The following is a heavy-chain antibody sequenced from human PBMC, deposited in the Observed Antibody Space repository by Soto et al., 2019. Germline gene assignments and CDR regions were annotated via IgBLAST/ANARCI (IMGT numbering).Heavy chain of an antibody. CDR2: ISLYSDGT. V-gene: IGHV1-18*01. Sequence: GASVKVSCKTSCYTFSNYGMTWGRQAPGQPLEWLGWISLYSDGTNYAQKFQGRVSMTTDTSTTTAYMELRSLRSDDTAVYYCARVVPGAEAWFGPWGQGTLVTVSS. CDR1: CYTFSNYG. D-gene: IGHD2-2*01. CDR3: ARVVPGAEAWFGP. J-gene: IGHJ5*02.